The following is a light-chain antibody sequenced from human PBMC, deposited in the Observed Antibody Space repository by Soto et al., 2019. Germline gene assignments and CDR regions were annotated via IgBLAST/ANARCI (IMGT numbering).Light chain of an antibody. CDR2: GAS. J-gene: IGKJ2*01. CDR1: QSVDTN. Sequence: EVVMTQSPATLSVSPGDRATLSCRASQSVDTNVDWYQQKPGQAPRLLVHGASTRATGVPARFTGIGSGTDFTLTISGLQSDDFAVYYCQQYYNWPPYTFGQGTKLQIK. CDR3: QQYYNWPPYT. V-gene: IGKV3-15*01.